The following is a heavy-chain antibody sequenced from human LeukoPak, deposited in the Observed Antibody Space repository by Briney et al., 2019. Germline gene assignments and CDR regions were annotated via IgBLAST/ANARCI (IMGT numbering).Heavy chain of an antibody. CDR3: ARTTYSSSWYDY. D-gene: IGHD6-13*01. V-gene: IGHV1-2*04. Sequence: ASVKVSCKASGYTFTGYYMHWVRQAPGQGLEWMGWINPNSGGTNYAQKFQGWVTMTRDTSISTAYMELSSLRSEDTAVYYCARTTYSSSWYDYWGQGTLVTVSS. J-gene: IGHJ4*02. CDR1: GYTFTGYY. CDR2: INPNSGGT.